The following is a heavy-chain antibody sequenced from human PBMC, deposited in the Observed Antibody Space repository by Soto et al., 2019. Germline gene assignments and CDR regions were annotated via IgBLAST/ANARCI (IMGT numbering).Heavy chain of an antibody. Sequence: PSETLSLTCTVSGGSASSGDYFWSWIRRPPGKGLEWIGYVHYSGSTNSNPSLKSRATISVDTSKKQFSLKLRSVTAVDTAVYYCARLESLRGYGMDVWGQGTTVTVSS. J-gene: IGHJ6*02. D-gene: IGHD3-10*01. CDR1: GGSASSGDYF. CDR3: ARLESLRGYGMDV. CDR2: VHYSGST. V-gene: IGHV4-61*08.